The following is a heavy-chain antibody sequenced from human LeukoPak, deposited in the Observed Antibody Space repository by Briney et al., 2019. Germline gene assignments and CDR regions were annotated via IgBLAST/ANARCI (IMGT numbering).Heavy chain of an antibody. CDR1: GFTFDDYA. D-gene: IGHD5-12*01. CDR3: AKGGYSGYDYYYYYMDV. V-gene: IGHV3-43D*03. CDR2: ISWDGGST. J-gene: IGHJ6*03. Sequence: GGSLRLSCAASGFTFDDYAMHWVRQAPGKGLEWVSLISWDGGSTYYADSVKGRFTISRDDSKNSLYLQMNSLRAEDTALYYCAKGGYSGYDYYYYYMDVWGKGTTVTASS.